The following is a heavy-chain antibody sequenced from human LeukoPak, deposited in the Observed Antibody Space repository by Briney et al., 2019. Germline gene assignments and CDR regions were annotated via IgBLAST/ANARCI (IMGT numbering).Heavy chain of an antibody. CDR2: INAGNGNT. D-gene: IGHD3-3*01. CDR3: ARATPYYDFWSGPYGMDV. Sequence: ASVKVSCKASGYTFTSYAMHWVRQAPGQRLEWMGWINAGNGNTKYSQKFQGRVTITRDTSASTAYMELSSLRSEDTAVYYCARATPYYDFWSGPYGMDVWGQGTTVTVS. V-gene: IGHV1-3*01. J-gene: IGHJ6*02. CDR1: GYTFTSYA.